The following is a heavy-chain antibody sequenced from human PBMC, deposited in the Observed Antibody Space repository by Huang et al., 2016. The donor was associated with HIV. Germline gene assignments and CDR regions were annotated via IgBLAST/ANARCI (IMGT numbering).Heavy chain of an antibody. Sequence: EVQLVESGGGLVQPGGSLRLSCASSGFPFSSYWMHWVRQAPGKGLVWVSRINSDGSRSGYADSVKGRFTISRDNAKNTLYLQMNSLRAEDTAVYYCVRDPRIQSWLNYFDYWGQGTLVSVSS. V-gene: IGHV3-74*01. J-gene: IGHJ4*02. CDR2: INSDGSRS. CDR3: VRDPRIQSWLNYFDY. CDR1: GFPFSSYW. D-gene: IGHD3-22*01.